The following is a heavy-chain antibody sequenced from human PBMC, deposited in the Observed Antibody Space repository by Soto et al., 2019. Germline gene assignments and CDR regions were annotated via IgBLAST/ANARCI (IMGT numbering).Heavy chain of an antibody. J-gene: IGHJ6*02. CDR3: ARHGKANCSGGSCYPLYYYGMDV. CDR1: GGSISSSSYY. V-gene: IGHV4-39*01. Sequence: SETLSLTCTVSGGSISSSSYYWGWIRQPPGKGLEWIGSIYYSGSTYYNPSLKSRVTISVDTSKNQFSLKLSSVTAADTAVYYCARHGKANCSGGSCYPLYYYGMDVWGQGTTVTSP. CDR2: IYYSGST. D-gene: IGHD2-15*01.